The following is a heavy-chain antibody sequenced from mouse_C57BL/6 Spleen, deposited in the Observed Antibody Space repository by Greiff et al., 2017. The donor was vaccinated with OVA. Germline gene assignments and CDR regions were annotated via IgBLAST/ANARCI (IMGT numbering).Heavy chain of an antibody. CDR2: INPSSGYT. CDR1: GYTFTSYT. D-gene: IGHD2-5*01. Sequence: QVQLQQSGAELARPGASVKMSCKASGYTFTSYTMHWVTQRPGQGLEWIGYINPSSGYTKYNQKFKDKATLTADNSSSTAYMHLSSLTSEDSAVYYCAISPYSNYPDYWGQGTTLTVAS. CDR3: AISPYSNYPDY. V-gene: IGHV1-4*01. J-gene: IGHJ2*01.